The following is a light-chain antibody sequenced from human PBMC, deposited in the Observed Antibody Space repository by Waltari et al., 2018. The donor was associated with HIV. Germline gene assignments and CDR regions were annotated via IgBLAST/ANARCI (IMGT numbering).Light chain of an antibody. CDR3: AAWDDSLSGLV. V-gene: IGLV1-47*02. J-gene: IGLJ2*01. CDR1: HSNIGSNF. Sequence: QSVLTQAPSASGTPGQRVTIPCSGTHSNIGSNFINCYQQVPAGYPTLLIYSNNQRPTGVPYLFSGSTSVNSASLVISGLRSEDEADYYCAAWDDSLSGLVFGGRTKLTVL. CDR2: SNN.